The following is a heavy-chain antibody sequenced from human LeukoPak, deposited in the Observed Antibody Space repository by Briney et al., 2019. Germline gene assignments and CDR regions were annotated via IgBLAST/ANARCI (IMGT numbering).Heavy chain of an antibody. Sequence: GRSLRLSCAASGFTFSSSWMHWVRQAPGKGLVWVSRINSDGSSTSYADSVKGRFTISRDNAKNTLYLQMNSLRAEDTAVYYCARAYYYDSSGYLGYWGQGTLVTVSS. CDR1: GFTFSSSW. V-gene: IGHV3-74*01. CDR2: INSDGSST. D-gene: IGHD3-22*01. CDR3: ARAYYYDSSGYLGY. J-gene: IGHJ4*02.